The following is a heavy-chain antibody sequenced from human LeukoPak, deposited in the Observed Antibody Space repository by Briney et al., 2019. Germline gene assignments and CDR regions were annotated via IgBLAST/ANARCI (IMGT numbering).Heavy chain of an antibody. D-gene: IGHD2-15*01. V-gene: IGHV3-30*02. CDR1: GFTFSTHG. CDR2: IRYDGINK. Sequence: GGSLRLSCAASGFTFSTHGMRWVRQAPGKGLEWVAFIRYDGINKYYADSVKGRFTISRDNSKKTLYLQMNSLRAEDTAVYYCAKGPVVTFDIWGQGTMVTVSS. CDR3: AKGPVVTFDI. J-gene: IGHJ3*02.